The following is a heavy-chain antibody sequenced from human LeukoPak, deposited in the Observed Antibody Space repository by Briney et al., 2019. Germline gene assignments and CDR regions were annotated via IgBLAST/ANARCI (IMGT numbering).Heavy chain of an antibody. Sequence: PSETLSLTCTVSGGSISSYYWSWIRQPPGKGLEWIGYIYYSGSTNYNPSLKSRVIISVDTSKNRFSLKLSSVTAADTAVYYCARQSPAAARQGLDYWGQGALVTVSS. V-gene: IGHV4-59*01. CDR3: ARQSPAAARQGLDY. D-gene: IGHD6-13*01. CDR2: IYYSGST. CDR1: GGSISSYY. J-gene: IGHJ4*02.